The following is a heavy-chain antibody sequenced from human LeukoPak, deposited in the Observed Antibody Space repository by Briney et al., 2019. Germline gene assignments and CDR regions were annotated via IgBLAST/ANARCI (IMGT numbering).Heavy chain of an antibody. CDR3: ARADPIPAMVFDY. CDR1: GGSFSGYY. CDR2: INHSGST. D-gene: IGHD5-18*01. Sequence: SETLSLTCAVYGGSFSGYYWSWIRQPPGKGLEWIGEINHSGSTNYNPSLKSRVTISVDTSKNQFSLKLSSVTAADTAVYYCARADPIPAMVFDYWGQGTLVTVSS. V-gene: IGHV4-34*01. J-gene: IGHJ4*02.